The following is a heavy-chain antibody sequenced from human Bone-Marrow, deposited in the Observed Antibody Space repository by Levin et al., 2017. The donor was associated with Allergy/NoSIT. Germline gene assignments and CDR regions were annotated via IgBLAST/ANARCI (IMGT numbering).Heavy chain of an antibody. J-gene: IGHJ5*02. CDR3: ARLGTSGIFGIVTDSGWFDR. CDR1: GFALSTSGSG. V-gene: IGHV2-5*02. D-gene: IGHD3-3*01. Sequence: SGPTLVKPTQTLTLTCDVSGFALSTSGSGMGWIRQPPGKALEWLALIYWDDDKRYSPSLQSRLTITKDTSENQVVRTMSDMHPVDTATYYCARLGTSGIFGIVTDSGWFDRWGQGTLVTVSS. CDR2: IYWDDDK.